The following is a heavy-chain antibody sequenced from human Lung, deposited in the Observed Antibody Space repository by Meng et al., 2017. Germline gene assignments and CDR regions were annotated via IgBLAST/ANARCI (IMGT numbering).Heavy chain of an antibody. V-gene: IGHV7-4-1*02. CDR1: GYTFTSYA. Sequence: QVQLVQSGSELKNLGDSVKVACKASGYTFTSYAMNWVRQDPGQGLEWMGWINTNTGNPTYAQGFTGRFVFSLDTSVSTAYLQITSLKAEDTGVYYCARRVGSTSPGDGFDSWGQGTMVTVSS. J-gene: IGHJ3*02. CDR3: ARRVGSTSPGDGFDS. D-gene: IGHD6-6*01. CDR2: INTNTGNP.